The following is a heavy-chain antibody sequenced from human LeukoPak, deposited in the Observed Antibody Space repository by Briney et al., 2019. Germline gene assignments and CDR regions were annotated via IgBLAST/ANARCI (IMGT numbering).Heavy chain of an antibody. CDR3: ARVPLRFLEPFDY. J-gene: IGHJ4*02. Sequence: MPSETLSLTCAVYGGSVRGYYWSWIRQPPGKGLEWIGEISDRGRTHYNPSPESRVSMSVDTSKNQFALQLNSVTAADTAVYYCARVPLRFLEPFDYWGQGILVTVSS. D-gene: IGHD3-3*01. CDR1: GGSVRGYY. CDR2: ISDRGRT. V-gene: IGHV4-34*01.